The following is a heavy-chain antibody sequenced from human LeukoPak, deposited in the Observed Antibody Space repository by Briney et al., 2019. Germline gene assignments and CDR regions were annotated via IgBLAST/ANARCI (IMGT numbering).Heavy chain of an antibody. V-gene: IGHV3-21*01. Sequence: GGTLRLSCAASGFTFSSYGMSWVRQAPGKGLEWVSSISSSSSYIYYADSVKGRFTISRDNAKNSLYLQMNSLRAEDTAVYYCAKANYYDSSGHPRKRYRLCVRMRPKKGGKDPYFDYWGQGTLVTVSS. CDR3: AKANYYDSSGHPRKRYRLCVRMRPKKGGKDPYFDY. CDR1: GFTFSSYG. J-gene: IGHJ4*02. CDR2: ISSSSSYI. D-gene: IGHD3-22*01.